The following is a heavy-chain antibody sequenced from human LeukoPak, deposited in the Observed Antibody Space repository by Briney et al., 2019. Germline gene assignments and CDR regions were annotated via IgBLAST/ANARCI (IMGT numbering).Heavy chain of an antibody. CDR1: GFTFSSYW. Sequence: GGSLRLSCAASGFTFSSYWMSRVRQAPGKGLEWVAYINQDGSEKNYADSVKGRFTISRDNAKNSLYLQMNSLRAEDTAVYYCAELGITMIGGVWGKGTTVTITS. CDR2: INQDGSEK. CDR3: AELGITMIGGV. D-gene: IGHD3-10*02. V-gene: IGHV3-7*01. J-gene: IGHJ6*04.